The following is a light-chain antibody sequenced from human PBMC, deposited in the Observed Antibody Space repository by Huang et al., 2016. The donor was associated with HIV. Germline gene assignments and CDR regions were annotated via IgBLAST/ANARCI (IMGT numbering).Light chain of an antibody. V-gene: IGKV1-9*01. CDR3: QQLSAYPVT. CDR1: QDIGSS. J-gene: IGKJ4*01. Sequence: ILLTQSPSSLSTSVGARVIITCRASQDIGSSLAWYQQKPGKAPTLLIFGASALQTGVPSTFSGDGSGADFTLAISSLQPEDFATYYCQQLSAYPVTFGGGTRVE. CDR2: GAS.